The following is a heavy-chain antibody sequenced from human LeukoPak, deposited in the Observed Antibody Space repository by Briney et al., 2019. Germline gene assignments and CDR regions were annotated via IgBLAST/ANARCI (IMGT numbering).Heavy chain of an antibody. CDR1: GFTVSSNY. V-gene: IGHV3-66*01. D-gene: IGHD2-8*02. J-gene: IGHJ5*02. CDR3: ASSHCTAGSCNWFDP. CDR2: MYRGDRT. Sequence: GGSLRLSCAASGFTVSSNYMSWVRQAPGKALEWFSFMYRGDRTYYADSVKGRFTMSRDDMKKTVYLQMDSLRAEDTAVYYCASSHCTAGSCNWFDPWGQGTLVTVSP.